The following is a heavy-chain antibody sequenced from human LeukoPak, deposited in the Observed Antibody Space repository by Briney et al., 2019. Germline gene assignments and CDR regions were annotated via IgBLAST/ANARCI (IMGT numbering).Heavy chain of an antibody. CDR3: ARTYSSSFVGPYDAFDI. CDR1: GYTFTSYG. D-gene: IGHD6-6*01. CDR2: ISAYNGNT. J-gene: IGHJ3*02. Sequence: ASVKVSCKASGYTFTSYGISWVRQAPGQGLEWMGWISAYNGNTNYAQKLQGRVTMTTDTSTSTAYMELRSLRSDDTAVYYCARTYSSSFVGPYDAFDIWGQGTMVTVS. V-gene: IGHV1-18*01.